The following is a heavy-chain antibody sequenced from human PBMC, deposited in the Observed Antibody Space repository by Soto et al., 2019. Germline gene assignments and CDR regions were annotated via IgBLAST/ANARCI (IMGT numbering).Heavy chain of an antibody. J-gene: IGHJ5*02. D-gene: IGHD6-19*01. CDR2: TYHSGTT. CDR3: ARQTNSSPARGPNWFDP. Sequence: QVQLRESGPGLVRPSGTLSLTCAVYGDSINTSHWWSWVRQTPGKGLEWIGETYHSGTTNYNPSLKRPVTISMDKSKNLFSLKLTSVTAADTALYFCARQTNSSPARGPNWFDPWGQGALVTVSS. CDR1: GDSINTSHW. V-gene: IGHV4-4*02.